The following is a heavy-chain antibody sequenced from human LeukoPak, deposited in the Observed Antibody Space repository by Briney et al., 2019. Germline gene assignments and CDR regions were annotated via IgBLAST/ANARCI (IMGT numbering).Heavy chain of an antibody. V-gene: IGHV3-30-3*01. D-gene: IGHD3/OR15-3a*01. J-gene: IGHJ5*02. CDR3: ARDMLFGESVYNWFDP. Sequence: PGGSLRLSCAASGFILSPYSMHWVRQAPGKGLEWVAVISFDGTIKYYGDSVNGRFTISRDNAKNTLYLQMNSLRGEGTAVYYCARDMLFGESVYNWFDPWGQGTLVTVSS. CDR2: ISFDGTIK. CDR1: GFILSPYS.